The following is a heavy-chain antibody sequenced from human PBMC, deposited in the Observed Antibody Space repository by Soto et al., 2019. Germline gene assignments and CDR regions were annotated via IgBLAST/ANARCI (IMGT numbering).Heavy chain of an antibody. CDR3: ARDYGDYFDY. D-gene: IGHD4-17*01. CDR2: IYYTGNT. V-gene: IGHV4-31*03. Sequence: QVQLQESGPGLVKPSQTLSLTCTVSGGSISSGGYYWTWIRHHPEKGLEGIGYIYYTGNTYYNPSLKSRVTMSVDTSKNQFSLKLSSVTAADTAVYYCARDYGDYFDYWGQGTLVTVSS. J-gene: IGHJ4*02. CDR1: GGSISSGGYY.